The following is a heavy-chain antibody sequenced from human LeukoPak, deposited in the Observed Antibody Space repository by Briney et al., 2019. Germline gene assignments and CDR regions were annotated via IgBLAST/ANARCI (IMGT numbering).Heavy chain of an antibody. CDR3: AKGLKTAVGPYMGYHYYMDV. Sequence: SQTLSLTCAISGGSVSNKNDAWNWIRQSPSRGLEWLGRTYYRSQWYNDYALSVKGRITVNPDTSKNQFSLQLNSVTPEDTAVYYCAKGLKTAVGPYMGYHYYMDVWGKGTTVTVSS. D-gene: IGHD5-18*01. CDR1: GGSVSNKNDA. J-gene: IGHJ6*03. V-gene: IGHV6-1*01. CDR2: TYYRSQWYN.